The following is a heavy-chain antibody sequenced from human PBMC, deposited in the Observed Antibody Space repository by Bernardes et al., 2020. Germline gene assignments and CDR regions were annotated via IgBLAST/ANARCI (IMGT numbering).Heavy chain of an antibody. CDR3: AKGGGRTGGDY. Sequence: SETLSLTCTVSGDSISTYYWSWIRQPPGKGLEWIGYIYNSGSTNYNPSLMSRVTMSVDTSKNQFSLKLSSVTAADTAVYYCAKGGGRTGGDYWGQGTLVTVSS. D-gene: IGHD7-27*01. CDR2: IYNSGST. J-gene: IGHJ4*02. CDR1: GDSISTYY. V-gene: IGHV4-59*01.